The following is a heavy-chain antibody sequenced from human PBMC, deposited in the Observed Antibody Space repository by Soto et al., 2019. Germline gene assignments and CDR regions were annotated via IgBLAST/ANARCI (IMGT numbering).Heavy chain of an antibody. V-gene: IGHV1-18*01. Sequence: QVQLVQSGAEVKKPGASVKVSCKASGYTFTSYGTSWVRQAPGKGLGWMGWIRAYKGNTKYAQKLRGRVTMTTDTSTSPAYMELRSLRYDDTAVYYCARDLPTMDVWGQGTTVTVSS. J-gene: IGHJ6*02. CDR1: GYTFTSYG. CDR3: ARDLPTMDV. CDR2: IRAYKGNT.